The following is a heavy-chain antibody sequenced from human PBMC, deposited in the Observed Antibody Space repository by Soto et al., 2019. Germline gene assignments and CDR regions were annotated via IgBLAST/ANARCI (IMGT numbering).Heavy chain of an antibody. D-gene: IGHD2-2*01. Sequence: PGGSLRLSCAAPTFIFSTYWMTWVRQSPGKGLEWVANIKRDGSETHYADSVKGRFTISRDNAKNSLYLQMNSLRVEDTAVYYYSRAGPYQLSRNPDYWGQGTLVTVP. J-gene: IGHJ4*02. CDR2: IKRDGSET. V-gene: IGHV3-7*01. CDR3: SRAGPYQLSRNPDY. CDR1: TFIFSTYW.